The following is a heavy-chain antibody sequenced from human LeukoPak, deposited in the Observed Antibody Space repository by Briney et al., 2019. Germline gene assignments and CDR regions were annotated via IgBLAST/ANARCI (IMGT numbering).Heavy chain of an antibody. Sequence: GESLKISCKGSGYSFTSYWIGWVRQMPGKGLEWMRIIYPGDSDTRYSPSFQGQVTISADKSISTAYLQWSSLKASDTAMYYCARPGPCYYDSSGYPYSDAFDIWGQGTMVTVSS. D-gene: IGHD3-22*01. CDR3: ARPGPCYYDSSGYPYSDAFDI. CDR2: IYPGDSDT. J-gene: IGHJ3*02. V-gene: IGHV5-51*01. CDR1: GYSFTSYW.